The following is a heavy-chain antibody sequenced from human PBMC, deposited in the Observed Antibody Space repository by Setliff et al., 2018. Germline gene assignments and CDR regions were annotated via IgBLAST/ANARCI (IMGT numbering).Heavy chain of an antibody. CDR1: GYSFLSYG. J-gene: IGHJ4*02. D-gene: IGHD2-2*01. Sequence: GASVKVSCKASGYSFLSYGITWVRQAPGQGFEWMGWMSVYAQKFQGRVTMTTDTPTSTAYMELRSLTSDDTAVYYCARGPVDFVVVPAAAKFDYWGQGTLVTV. CDR3: ARGPVDFVVVPAAAKFDY. CDR2: MSVY. V-gene: IGHV1-18*01.